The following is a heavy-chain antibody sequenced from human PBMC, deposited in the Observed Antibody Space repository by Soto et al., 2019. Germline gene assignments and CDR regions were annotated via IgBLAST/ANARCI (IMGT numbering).Heavy chain of an antibody. CDR3: TYSSSSLYYYGMDV. CDR1: GFTFGDYA. CDR2: IRSKAYGGTT. V-gene: IGHV3-49*03. D-gene: IGHD6-6*01. J-gene: IGHJ6*02. Sequence: PGGSLRLSCTASGFTFGDYAMSWFRQAPGKGLEWVGFIRSKAYGGTTEYAASVKGRFTISRDDSKSIAYLQMNSLKTEDTAVYYCTYSSSSLYYYGMDVWGQGTTVTVSS.